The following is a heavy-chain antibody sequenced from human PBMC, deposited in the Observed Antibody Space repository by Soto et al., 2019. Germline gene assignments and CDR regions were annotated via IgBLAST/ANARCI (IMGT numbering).Heavy chain of an antibody. J-gene: IGHJ4*02. CDR1: GGSVRSGSYH. V-gene: IGHV4-61*01. Sequence: LSLTCTVSGGSVRSGSYHWSWIRQPPGKGLEWSGFIYYTGTTNYNPSLKSRVTISVDTSKNQFSLTLLSLTAADTAVYYCARERPRDPTFFDFWGQGALVTVSS. CDR2: IYYTGTT. CDR3: ARERPRDPTFFDF.